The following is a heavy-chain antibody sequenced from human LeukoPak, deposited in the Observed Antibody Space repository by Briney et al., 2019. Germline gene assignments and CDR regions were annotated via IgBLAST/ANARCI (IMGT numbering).Heavy chain of an antibody. V-gene: IGHV4-4*07. CDR3: ARGRGHGSGSYYNPRYWYFDL. J-gene: IGHJ2*01. CDR1: GGSISSYY. Sequence: SETLSLTCTVSGGSISSYYWSWIRQPAGKGLEWIGRVYTSGSTNYNPSLKSRVTMSVDASKNPFSLKLSSVTAAGTAVYYCARGRGHGSGSYYNPRYWYFDLWGRGTLVTVSS. D-gene: IGHD3-10*01. CDR2: VYTSGST.